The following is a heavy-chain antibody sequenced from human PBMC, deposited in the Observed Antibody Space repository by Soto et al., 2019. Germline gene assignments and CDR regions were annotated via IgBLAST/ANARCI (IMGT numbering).Heavy chain of an antibody. J-gene: IGHJ4*02. CDR2: INHSGST. D-gene: IGHD3-10*01. CDR1: GGSFSGYY. V-gene: IGHV4-34*01. Sequence: QVQLQQWGAGLLKPSETLSLTCAVYGGSFSGYYWSWIRQPPGKGLEWIGEINHSGSTNYNPSLKSRVTISXXTXKXXFSLKLSSVTAADTAVYYCARKYYYGSGSYYPFGYWGQGTLVTVSS. CDR3: ARKYYYGSGSYYPFGY.